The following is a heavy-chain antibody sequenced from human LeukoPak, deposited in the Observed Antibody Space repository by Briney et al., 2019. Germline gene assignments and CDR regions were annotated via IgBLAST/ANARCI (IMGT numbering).Heavy chain of an antibody. J-gene: IGHJ3*02. CDR1: GGSISSGDYY. CDR3: ARFSENPESYGYRLGAFDI. V-gene: IGHV4-30-4*01. D-gene: IGHD5-18*01. CDR2: IYYSGST. Sequence: NPSETLPLTCTVSGGSISSGDYYWSWIRQPPGKGLEWIGYIYYSGSTYYNPSLKSRVTISVDTSKNQFSLKLSSVPAANTAVYYCARFSENPESYGYRLGAFDIWGQGTMVTVSS.